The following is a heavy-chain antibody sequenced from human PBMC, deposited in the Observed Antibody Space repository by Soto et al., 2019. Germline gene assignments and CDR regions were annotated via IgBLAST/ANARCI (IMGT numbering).Heavy chain of an antibody. D-gene: IGHD6-13*01. V-gene: IGHV1-46*01. CDR2: INPSGGSA. Sequence: ASVKVSCKASGYIITSHYMHWVRQAPGQGLEWMGIINPSGGSASYAQKFQGRVTMTRDTSTSTVYMELSSLRSEDTAVYYCATEAVIAAAGTVGFDPWGQGTLVTVSS. J-gene: IGHJ5*02. CDR3: ATEAVIAAAGTVGFDP. CDR1: GYIITSHY.